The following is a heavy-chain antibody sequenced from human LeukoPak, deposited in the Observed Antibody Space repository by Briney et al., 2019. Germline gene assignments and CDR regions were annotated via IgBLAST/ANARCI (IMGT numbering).Heavy chain of an antibody. CDR3: AKDRTSWYYPFDS. Sequence: GGSLRLSCAASGFPFSSYAMSWVRQAPGEGLEWVSVITGSGGSTYYADSVKGRFTISRDNSKNKLYLQMNNLRAEDTAVYFCAKDRTSWYYPFDSWGKGTLVTVSS. V-gene: IGHV3-23*01. J-gene: IGHJ4*02. CDR2: ITGSGGST. CDR1: GFPFSSYA. D-gene: IGHD6-13*01.